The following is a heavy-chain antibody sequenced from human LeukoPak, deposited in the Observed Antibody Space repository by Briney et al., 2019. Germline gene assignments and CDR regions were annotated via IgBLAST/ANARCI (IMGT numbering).Heavy chain of an antibody. D-gene: IGHD6-13*01. Sequence: PGGSLRLSCTASGFTFSSYAMNWVRQAPGKGLEWVSGIGAGGTFTYYADSVKGRFTIFRDNSRNTLYLQMNSLRAEDTAVYYCARGESWSFDYWGQGTLVTVSS. CDR1: GFTFSSYA. CDR3: ARGESWSFDY. CDR2: IGAGGTFT. V-gene: IGHV3-23*01. J-gene: IGHJ4*02.